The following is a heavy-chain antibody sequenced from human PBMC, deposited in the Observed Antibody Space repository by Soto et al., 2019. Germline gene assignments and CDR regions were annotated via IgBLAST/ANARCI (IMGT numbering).Heavy chain of an antibody. CDR3: ARGGDGQYYHYGMDV. D-gene: IGHD2-21*02. CDR2: ICYSGST. Sequence: PSETLSLTCTVSGGSISSGGYYWSWIRQHPGKGLEWIGYICYSGSTYYNPSLKSRVTISVDTSKNQFSLKLSSVTAADTAVYYCARGGDGQYYHYGMDVWGQGTTVTVSS. J-gene: IGHJ6*02. V-gene: IGHV4-31*03. CDR1: GGSISSGGYY.